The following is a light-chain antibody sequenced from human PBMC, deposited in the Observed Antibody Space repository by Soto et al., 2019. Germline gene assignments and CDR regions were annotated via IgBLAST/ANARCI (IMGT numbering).Light chain of an antibody. CDR1: QSVSSIY. Sequence: EIVMTQSPATLSVSPWERATLSCRASQSVSSIYLAWYQQKPGQAPSLLIYATSSRATGIPDRFSGSGSGTDFSLTISRLEPEDFAVYYCRQYGSSPITFGQGTRLEIK. J-gene: IGKJ5*01. V-gene: IGKV3-20*01. CDR2: ATS. CDR3: RQYGSSPIT.